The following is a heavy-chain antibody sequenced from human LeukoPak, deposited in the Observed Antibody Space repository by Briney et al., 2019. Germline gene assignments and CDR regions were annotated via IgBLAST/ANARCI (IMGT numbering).Heavy chain of an antibody. CDR2: IKEDGSEK. V-gene: IGHV3-7*05. D-gene: IGHD6-13*01. Sequence: GGSLRLSCASSGFTFSNYWMSWVRQAPGKGLEWVANIKEDGSEKDYVDSVKGRFTISRDNAKNSLYLQMNSLRAEDTAIYYCARDWGAAGLWDYWGQGTLATVSS. CDR1: GFTFSNYW. J-gene: IGHJ4*02. CDR3: ARDWGAAGLWDY.